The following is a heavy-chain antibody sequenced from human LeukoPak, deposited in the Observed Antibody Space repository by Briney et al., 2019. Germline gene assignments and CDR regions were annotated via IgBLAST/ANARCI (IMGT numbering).Heavy chain of an antibody. J-gene: IGHJ4*02. CDR3: ARHPRRLRFLELLFD. CDR2: IYYSGST. Sequence: PSETLSLTCAVSGYSISSSSYYWGWIRQPPGKGLEWIGSIYYSGSTYYNPSLKSRVTISVDTSKNQFSLKLSSVTAADTAVYYCARHPRRLRFLELLFDWGQGTLVTVSS. V-gene: IGHV4-39*01. CDR1: GYSISSSSYY. D-gene: IGHD3-3*01.